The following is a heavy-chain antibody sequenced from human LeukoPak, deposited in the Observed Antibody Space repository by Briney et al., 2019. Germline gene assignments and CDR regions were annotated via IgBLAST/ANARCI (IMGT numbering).Heavy chain of an antibody. J-gene: IGHJ4*02. V-gene: IGHV1-46*01. CDR3: AREGLVTTGDFDY. D-gene: IGHD4-17*01. Sequence: ASVKVSCKASGYSFTDYYIHWVRQAPGQGLEWMGIINTSGGSTSYADKFQGRVTMIRDTSTSTVYMELRSLRLEDTAVYYCAREGLVTTGDFDYWGQGSLITVSS. CDR2: INTSGGST. CDR1: GYSFTDYY.